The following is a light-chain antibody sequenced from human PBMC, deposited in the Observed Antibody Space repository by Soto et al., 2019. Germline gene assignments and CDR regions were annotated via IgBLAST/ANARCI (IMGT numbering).Light chain of an antibody. V-gene: IGKV3-11*01. Sequence: EIVMTQSPATLSVSPGERVTLSCRASQSVSSYLAWYQQKPGQAPRLLIYDASNRATGIPARFSGSGSGTDFTLTISSLEPEDFAVYYCQQRSNWPPQITFGQGTRLENK. CDR2: DAS. CDR1: QSVSSY. CDR3: QQRSNWPPQIT. J-gene: IGKJ5*01.